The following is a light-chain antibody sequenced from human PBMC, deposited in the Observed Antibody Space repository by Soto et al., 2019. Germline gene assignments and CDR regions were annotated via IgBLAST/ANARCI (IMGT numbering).Light chain of an antibody. V-gene: IGLV4-69*01. J-gene: IGLJ2*01. Sequence: QAVVTQSPSASASLGASVKLTCTLSSGHSSYAIAWHQQQPEKGPRYLMKLNSDGSHSKGDGIPDRFSGSSSGAKRYLTISSLQSEDEADYYCQTWGTGIVVFGGGTQLTVL. CDR1: SGHSSYA. CDR3: QTWGTGIVV. CDR2: LNSDGSH.